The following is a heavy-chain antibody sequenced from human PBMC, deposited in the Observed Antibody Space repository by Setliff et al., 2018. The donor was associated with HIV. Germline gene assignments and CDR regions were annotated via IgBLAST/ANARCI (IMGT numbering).Heavy chain of an antibody. J-gene: IGHJ4*02. CDR2: INHGGSA. Sequence: SQTLSLTCAVYNGSFSAYYWAWIRRPPGKGLGWIGEINHGGSATYNPSLTGRVGISVDTSKNQFSLKMIAVTAADAAVYYCALLEVPLIVGTPPPIWGQGTLVTV. CDR1: NGSFSAYY. CDR3: ALLEVPLIVGTPPPI. V-gene: IGHV4-34*01. D-gene: IGHD1-26*01.